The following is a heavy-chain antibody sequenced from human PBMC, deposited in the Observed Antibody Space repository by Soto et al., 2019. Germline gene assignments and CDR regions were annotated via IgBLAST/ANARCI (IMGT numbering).Heavy chain of an antibody. Sequence: SQTLSLTCAISGDSVSSNSAAWNWIRQSPSRGLEWLGRTYYRSKWYNDYAVSVKSRITINPDTSKNQFSLQLNSVTPEDTAVYYCARGARLHLGELSPFDYWGQGTLVTVSS. CDR3: ARGARLHLGELSPFDY. CDR1: GDSVSSNSAA. V-gene: IGHV6-1*01. D-gene: IGHD3-16*02. CDR2: TYYRSKWYN. J-gene: IGHJ4*02.